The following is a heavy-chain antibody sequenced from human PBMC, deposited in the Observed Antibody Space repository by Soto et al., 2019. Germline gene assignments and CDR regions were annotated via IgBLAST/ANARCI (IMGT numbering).Heavy chain of an antibody. J-gene: IGHJ6*02. D-gene: IGHD3-16*01. CDR3: TKDGRFDSDGSLYYYYYGMDV. Sequence: GGSLRLSCAASGFIFNNYGMNWVRQAPGKGLEWVAIISHDGSNKYYIESVRGRFSISRDNSKNMLYLEMNSLRVEDTGVYFCTKDGRFDSDGSLYYYYYGMDVWGQGTTVTSP. CDR2: ISHDGSNK. V-gene: IGHV3-30*18. CDR1: GFIFNNYG.